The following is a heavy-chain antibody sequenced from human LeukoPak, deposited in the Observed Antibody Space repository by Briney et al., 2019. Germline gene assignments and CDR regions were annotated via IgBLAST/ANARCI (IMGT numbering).Heavy chain of an antibody. CDR3: ASGITIFGVPTGVDY. D-gene: IGHD3-3*01. J-gene: IGHJ4*02. CDR1: GYTFTSYA. Sequence: ASVKVSCEASGYTFTSYAMHWVRQAPGQRLEWMGWINAGNGNTKYSQKFQGRVTITRDTSASTAYMELSSLRSEDTAVYYCASGITIFGVPTGVDYWGQGTLVTVFS. V-gene: IGHV1-3*01. CDR2: INAGNGNT.